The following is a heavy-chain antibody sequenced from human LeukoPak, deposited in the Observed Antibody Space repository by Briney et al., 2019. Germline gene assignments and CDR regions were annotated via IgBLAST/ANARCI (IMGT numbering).Heavy chain of an antibody. CDR2: IKSKTDGETT. D-gene: IGHD3-10*01. CDR1: GFTFTNAW. CDR3: TTDLGTYYHGSQRLIPIDY. J-gene: IGHJ4*02. V-gene: IGHV3-15*01. Sequence: GGSLRLSCVDSGFTFTNAWMSWVRQAPGKGLEWIGRIKSKTDGETTNYAEPVRGRFTISRDDSKSAVYLQMNSLKIEDTAVYYRTTDLGTYYHGSQRLIPIDYWGQGTLVTVSS.